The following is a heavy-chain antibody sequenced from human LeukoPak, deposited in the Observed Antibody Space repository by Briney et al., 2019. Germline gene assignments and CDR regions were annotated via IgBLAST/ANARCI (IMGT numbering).Heavy chain of an antibody. D-gene: IGHD5-24*01. J-gene: IGHJ4*02. V-gene: IGHV5-51*01. CDR3: ARRRDGYNRPFDY. Sequence: GESLKISCQGSGYSFTSYWIGWVRQMPGKGLEWMGIVYPGDSNTRYSPSFQGQVTFSADKSINTAYLQWSSLKASDTAMYYCARRRDGYNRPFDYWGQGTLVTVSS. CDR1: GYSFTSYW. CDR2: VYPGDSNT.